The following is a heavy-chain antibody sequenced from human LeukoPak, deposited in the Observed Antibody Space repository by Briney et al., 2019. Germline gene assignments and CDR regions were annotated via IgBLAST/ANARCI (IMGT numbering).Heavy chain of an antibody. J-gene: IGHJ4*02. Sequence: GRSLRLSCAASGFTFSSYGMHWVRQAPGKGREGGAVISYDGSNKYYADSVKGRFTISRDNSKNTLYLQMNSLRAEDTAVYYCAKGSAAARPYYFDSWGQGTLVAVSS. CDR1: GFTFSSYG. V-gene: IGHV3-30*18. D-gene: IGHD6-6*01. CDR2: ISYDGSNK. CDR3: AKGSAAARPYYFDS.